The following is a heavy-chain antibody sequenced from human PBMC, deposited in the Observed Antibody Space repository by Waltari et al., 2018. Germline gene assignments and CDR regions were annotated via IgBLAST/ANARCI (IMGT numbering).Heavy chain of an antibody. Sequence: EVQLVESGGGLVQPGRSLRLSCAASGFTFDDYAMHWVRQAPGKGLEWVSGISWNSGSIGYADSVKGRFTISRDNSKNTLYLQMNSLRAEDTAVYYCAKDLVRGPGGYWGQGTLVTVSS. CDR1: GFTFDDYA. CDR3: AKDLVRGPGGY. CDR2: ISWNSGSI. J-gene: IGHJ4*02. V-gene: IGHV3-9*01. D-gene: IGHD3-10*01.